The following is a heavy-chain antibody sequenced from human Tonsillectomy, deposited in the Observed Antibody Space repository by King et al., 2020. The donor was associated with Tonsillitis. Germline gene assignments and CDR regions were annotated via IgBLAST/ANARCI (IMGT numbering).Heavy chain of an antibody. CDR3: AKSFGGSGSYLDY. CDR1: GFTFSSYG. J-gene: IGHJ4*02. Sequence: VQLVESGGGVVQPGRSLRLSCAASGFTFSSYGMHWVRQAPGKGLEWVALLSYDGSHKYYADSVKGRFTISRDNSKNTLYLQMNSLRSEDTAVYYCAKSFGGSGSYLDYWGQGTLVTVSS. V-gene: IGHV3-30*18. D-gene: IGHD3-10*01. CDR2: LSYDGSHK.